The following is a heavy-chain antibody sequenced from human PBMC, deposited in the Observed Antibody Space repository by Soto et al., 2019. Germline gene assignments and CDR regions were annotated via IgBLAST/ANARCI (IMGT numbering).Heavy chain of an antibody. CDR3: AGGWFFFDY. CDR1: GFTFNAYG. Sequence: QVQSVESGGGVVQPGRSLRLSCAASGFTFNAYGMHWARQAPGKGLEWVAGISSDGNNKYYADSVKGRFTISRDNSKNTLYLQMNSLRTEDTAVYYCAGGWFFFDYCGQGTLVTVS. D-gene: IGHD6-19*01. CDR2: ISSDGNNK. V-gene: IGHV3-30*03. J-gene: IGHJ4*02.